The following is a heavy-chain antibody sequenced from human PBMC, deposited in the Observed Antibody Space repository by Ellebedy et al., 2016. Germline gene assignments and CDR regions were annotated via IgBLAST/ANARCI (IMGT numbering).Heavy chain of an antibody. Sequence: GESLKISCAASGFTFSGFAMSWVRQAPGKGLEWVSTISSAGSPNYADSVRGRFTISRDSSKDTLYLEMDSLRDEDTAVYYCARDVYTETRGWGYWGRGTLVTVSS. CDR3: ARDVYTETRGWGY. CDR1: GFTFSGFA. D-gene: IGHD4-11*01. J-gene: IGHJ4*02. CDR2: ISSAGSP. V-gene: IGHV3-23*01.